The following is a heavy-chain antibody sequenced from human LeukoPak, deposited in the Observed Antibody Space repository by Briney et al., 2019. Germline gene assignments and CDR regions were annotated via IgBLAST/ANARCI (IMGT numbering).Heavy chain of an antibody. CDR2: ISAYNGNT. Sequence: ASVKVSCKASGYTFTSYGISWVRQAPGQGLEWMGWISAYNGNTNYAQKVQGRVTMTTDTSTSTAYMELRSLRSDVTAVYYCARDARYFDWLSPAPAFDYWGQGTLVTVSS. J-gene: IGHJ4*02. CDR3: ARDARYFDWLSPAPAFDY. CDR1: GYTFTSYG. V-gene: IGHV1-18*01. D-gene: IGHD3-9*01.